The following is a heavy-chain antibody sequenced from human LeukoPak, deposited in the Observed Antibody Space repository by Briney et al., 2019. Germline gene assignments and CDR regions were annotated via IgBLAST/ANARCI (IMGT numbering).Heavy chain of an antibody. Sequence: PSETLSLTCAVYGGSFSGYYWSWIRQPPGKGLEWIGEINHSGSTNYNPSLKSRVTISVDTSKNQFSLKLSSVTAADTAVYYCARDDTRRDGYNNDAFDIWGQGTMVTVSS. D-gene: IGHD5-24*01. CDR2: INHSGST. CDR3: ARDDTRRDGYNNDAFDI. V-gene: IGHV4-34*01. CDR1: GGSFSGYY. J-gene: IGHJ3*02.